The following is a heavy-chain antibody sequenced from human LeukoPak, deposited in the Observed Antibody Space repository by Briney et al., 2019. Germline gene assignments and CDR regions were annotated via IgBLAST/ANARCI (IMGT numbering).Heavy chain of an antibody. J-gene: IGHJ5*02. Sequence: SVTVSCKASGYIFINNYIQRVRQAPGKGLEWMGGFDPEDGETIYAQKFQGRVTMTEDTSTDTAYMELSSLRSEDTAVYYCATIDRTWGQGTLVTVSS. V-gene: IGHV1-24*01. CDR2: FDPEDGET. CDR3: ATIDRT. CDR1: GYIFINNY.